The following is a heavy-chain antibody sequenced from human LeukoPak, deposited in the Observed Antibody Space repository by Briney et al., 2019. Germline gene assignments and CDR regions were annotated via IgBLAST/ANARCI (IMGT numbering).Heavy chain of an antibody. D-gene: IGHD3/OR15-3a*01. Sequence: GGSLRLSCAVSGITLSNYGMSWVRQAPGKGLEWVAGISDSGGNTKYADSVKGRFTISRDNPKDTLYLQMNSLRAEDTAVYFCAKRGVVIRVILVGFHKEAYYFESWGQGALVTVSS. V-gene: IGHV3-23*01. CDR1: GITLSNYG. CDR3: AKRGVVIRVILVGFHKEAYYFES. CDR2: ISDSGGNT. J-gene: IGHJ4*02.